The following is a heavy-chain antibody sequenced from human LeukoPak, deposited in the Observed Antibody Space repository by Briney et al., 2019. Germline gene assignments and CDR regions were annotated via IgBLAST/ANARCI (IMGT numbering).Heavy chain of an antibody. CDR1: GGTFSSYT. Sequence: SVKVSCKASGGTFSSYTISWVRQAPGQGLEWMGRIILILGIANYAQKFQGRVTITADKSTSTAYMELSSLRSEDTAVYYCARGPIFGAAPNWFDPWGQGTLVTVSS. J-gene: IGHJ5*02. CDR2: IILILGIA. CDR3: ARGPIFGAAPNWFDP. V-gene: IGHV1-69*02. D-gene: IGHD3-3*01.